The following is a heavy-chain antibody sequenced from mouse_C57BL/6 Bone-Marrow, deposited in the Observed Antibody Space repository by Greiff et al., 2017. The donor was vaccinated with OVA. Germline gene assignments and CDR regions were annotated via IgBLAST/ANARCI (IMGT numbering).Heavy chain of an antibody. V-gene: IGHV1-82*01. CDR1: GYAFSSSW. J-gene: IGHJ2*01. CDR3: ARSVYYDFDY. D-gene: IGHD2-4*01. CDR2: IYPGDGDT. Sequence: QVQLKESGPELVKPGASVKISCKASGYAFSSSWMNWVKQRPGKGLEWIGRIYPGDGDTNYNGKFKGKATLTADKSSSTAYMQLSSLTSEDSAVYFCARSVYYDFDYWGQGTTLTVSS.